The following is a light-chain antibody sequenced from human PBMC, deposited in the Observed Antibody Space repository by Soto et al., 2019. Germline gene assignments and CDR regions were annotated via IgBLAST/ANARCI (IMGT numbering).Light chain of an antibody. V-gene: IGKV1-12*01. CDR3: QQANSFPRT. CDR2: STT. J-gene: IGKJ5*01. Sequence: DIQMTQSPSSVSASVGDRVTITCRASQGISSRLAWYQENPGKAPKLLIYSTTSLQSGVPSRFSVSGSGTDFSLSISSLQPEYFATYYCQQANSFPRTFGQGTRMEMK. CDR1: QGISSR.